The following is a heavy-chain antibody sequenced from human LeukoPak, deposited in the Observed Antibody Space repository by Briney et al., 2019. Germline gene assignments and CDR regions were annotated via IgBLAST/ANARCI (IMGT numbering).Heavy chain of an antibody. CDR1: GDSMSSGGYL. V-gene: IGHV4-31*03. J-gene: IGHJ3*01. CDR3: VRLTCSGSSCSGGGAFDV. Sequence: SETLSLTCSVSGDSMSSGGYLWTWMRQHPGKGLEWIGYIFYNGGSYYSSSLLSRLTISVDTSQKQFSLKMSSVTAADTAVYYCVRLTCSGSSCSGGGAFDVWGQGTVVTVSS. CDR2: IFYNGGS. D-gene: IGHD2-2*01.